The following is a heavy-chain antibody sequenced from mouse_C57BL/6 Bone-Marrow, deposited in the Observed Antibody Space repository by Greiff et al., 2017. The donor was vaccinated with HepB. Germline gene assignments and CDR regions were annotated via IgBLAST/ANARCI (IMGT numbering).Heavy chain of an antibody. D-gene: IGHD1-1*01. CDR1: GYTFTSYW. CDR2: IDPSDSYT. CDR3: ARSLLRYAMDY. J-gene: IGHJ4*01. Sequence: QVQLQQPGAELVKPGASVKLSCKASGYTFTSYWMQWVKQRPGQGLEWIGEIDPSDSYTNYNQKFKGKATLTVDKSPSTAYMQLSSLTSADAAVYYCARSLLRYAMDYWGQGTSVTVSS. V-gene: IGHV1-50*01.